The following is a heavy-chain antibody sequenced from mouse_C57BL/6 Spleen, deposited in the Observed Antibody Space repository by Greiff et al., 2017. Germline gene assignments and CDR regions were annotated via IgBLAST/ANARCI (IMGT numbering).Heavy chain of an antibody. V-gene: IGHV5-4*01. CDR1: GFTFSSYA. CDR2: ISDGGSYT. CDR3: ARDYYGNPYWYFDV. J-gene: IGHJ1*03. D-gene: IGHD2-1*01. Sequence: EVQLVESGGGLVKPGGSLKLSCAASGFTFSSYAMSWVRQTLEKRLEWVATISDGGSYTYYPDNVKGRFTISRDNAKNNLYLQMSHLKSEDTAMYYCARDYYGNPYWYFDVWGTGTTVTVSS.